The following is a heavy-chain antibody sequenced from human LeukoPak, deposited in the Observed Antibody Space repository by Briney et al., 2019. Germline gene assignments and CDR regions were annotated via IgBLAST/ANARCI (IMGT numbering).Heavy chain of an antibody. CDR2: INHSGST. D-gene: IGHD2-15*01. Sequence: PETLSLTCAVYGGSFSGYYWSWIRQPPGKGLEWIGEINHSGSTNYNPSLKSRVTISIDASKNQFSLKLSSVTAADTAVYYCARAPDWLATVDYWGQGTLVTVSS. J-gene: IGHJ4*02. CDR1: GGSFSGYY. CDR3: ARAPDWLATVDY. V-gene: IGHV4-34*01.